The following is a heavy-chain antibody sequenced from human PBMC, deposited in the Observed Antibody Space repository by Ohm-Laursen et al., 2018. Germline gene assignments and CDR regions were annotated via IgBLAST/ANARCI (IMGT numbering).Heavy chain of an antibody. CDR2: ISGSGGST. CDR3: AKEVTMIVVVIGFDY. V-gene: IGHV3-23*01. J-gene: IGHJ4*02. CDR1: GFTLSSYA. Sequence: SLRLSCAASGFTLSSYAMSWVRQAPGKGLEWVSAISGSGGSTYYANSVKGRLTISRDNSKNTLYLQMNSLRAEDTAVYYCAKEVTMIVVVIGFDYWGQGTLVTVSS. D-gene: IGHD3-22*01.